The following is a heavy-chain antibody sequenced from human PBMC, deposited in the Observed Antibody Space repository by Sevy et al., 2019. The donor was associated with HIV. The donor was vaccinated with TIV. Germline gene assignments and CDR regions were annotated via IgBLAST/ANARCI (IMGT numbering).Heavy chain of an antibody. CDR3: ATVLGAGAAGAFEI. D-gene: IGHD1-26*01. CDR2: AKRKSDGGSI. Sequence: GGSLRLSCAGSGFSLKNVWMTWVRQTPGKGLEWVGHAKRKSDGGSIDYGSPVNGRFTISRDDSKDMLYRQMSSLKTEDTGVYYCATVLGAGAAGAFEIWGQGTMVTVSS. J-gene: IGHJ3*02. V-gene: IGHV3-15*01. CDR1: GFSLKNVW.